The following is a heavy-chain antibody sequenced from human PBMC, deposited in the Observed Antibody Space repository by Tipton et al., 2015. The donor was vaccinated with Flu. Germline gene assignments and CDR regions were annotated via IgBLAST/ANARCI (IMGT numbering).Heavy chain of an antibody. V-gene: IGHV4-59*01. Sequence: TLSLTCTVSGGSIRGYYWNWIRQFPGKGLEWIGFVYYTGGTNYKSSLKSRVTISTDTSTNQVSLKMNSVIAADTDVYYCARGPPGPSISAYYFDIWGQGALVTVSS. J-gene: IGHJ4*02. CDR2: VYYTGGT. CDR1: GGSIRGYY. CDR3: ARGPPGPSISAYYFDI.